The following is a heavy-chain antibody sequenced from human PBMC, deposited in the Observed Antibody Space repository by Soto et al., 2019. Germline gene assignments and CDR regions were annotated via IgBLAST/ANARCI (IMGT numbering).Heavy chain of an antibody. CDR1: GYTFTSYG. V-gene: IGHV1-18*01. Sequence: ASVKVSCKASGYTFTSYGISWVRQAPGQGLEWMGWISAYNGNTNYAQKLQGRVTMTTDTSTSTAYMELRSLRSDDTAVYYCAKDRQPDGLWPFDNWGQGTLVTVSS. CDR2: ISAYNGNT. J-gene: IGHJ4*01. D-gene: IGHD2-2*01. CDR3: AKDRQPDGLWPFDN.